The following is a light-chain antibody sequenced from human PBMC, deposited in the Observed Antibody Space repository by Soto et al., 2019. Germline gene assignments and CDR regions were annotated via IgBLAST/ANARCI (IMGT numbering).Light chain of an antibody. CDR2: EVS. V-gene: IGLV2-23*02. J-gene: IGLJ1*01. Sequence: QSVLTQPASVSGSPGQSITISCTGTSSDVGSYNLVSWYQQHPGKAPKLIIYEVSKRPSGVSNRFSGSKSGNTASLTISGLQAEDEADYYCCSYAGSSTYVFGTGTKVPS. CDR1: SSDVGSYNL. CDR3: CSYAGSSTYV.